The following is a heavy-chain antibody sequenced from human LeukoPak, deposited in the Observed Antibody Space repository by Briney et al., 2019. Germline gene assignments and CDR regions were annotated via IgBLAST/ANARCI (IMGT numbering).Heavy chain of an antibody. CDR1: GYTFTGYY. J-gene: IGHJ4*02. V-gene: IGHV1-2*06. CDR3: ARVGLRYFDWLVY. D-gene: IGHD3-9*01. CDR2: INPNSGGT. Sequence: ASVKDSCKASGYTFTGYYMHWVRQAPGQGLEWMGRINPNSGGTNYAQKFQGRVTMTRDTSISTAYMELSRLRSDDTAVYYCARVGLRYFDWLVYWGQGTLVTVSS.